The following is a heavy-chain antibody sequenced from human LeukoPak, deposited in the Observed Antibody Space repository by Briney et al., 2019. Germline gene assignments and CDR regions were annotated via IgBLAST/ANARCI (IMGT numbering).Heavy chain of an antibody. D-gene: IGHD4-23*01. V-gene: IGHV3-30-3*01. J-gene: IGHJ4*02. CDR2: ISYDGSNK. CDR3: ARDIDPSTVVTPGY. CDR1: GFTFSSYA. Sequence: GGSLRLSCAASGFTFSSYAMHWVRQAPGKGLVWVAVISYDGSNKYYADSVKGRFTISRDNSKNTLYLQMNSLRAEDTAVYYCARDIDPSTVVTPGYWGQGTLVTVSS.